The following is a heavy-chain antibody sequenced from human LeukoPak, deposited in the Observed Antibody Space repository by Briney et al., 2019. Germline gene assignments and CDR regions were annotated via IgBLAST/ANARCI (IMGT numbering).Heavy chain of an antibody. V-gene: IGHV1-69*04. CDR2: IIPILGIA. D-gene: IGHD3-22*01. CDR1: GYTFTSYG. CDR3: AREAAPLTYYDSSGTSSWFDP. J-gene: IGHJ5*02. Sequence: SVKVSCKASGYTFTSYGISWVRQAPGQGLEWMGRIIPILGIANYAQKFQGRVTITADKSTSTAYMELSSLRSEDTAVYYCAREAAPLTYYDSSGTSSWFDPWGQGTLVTVSS.